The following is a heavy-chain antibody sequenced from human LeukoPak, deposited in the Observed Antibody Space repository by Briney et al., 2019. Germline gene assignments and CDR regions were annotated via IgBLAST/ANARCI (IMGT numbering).Heavy chain of an antibody. V-gene: IGHV3-30*18. CDR1: GFTFSSYG. J-gene: IGHJ6*02. D-gene: IGHD3-3*01. CDR3: AKALGGITIFGVVIPSYYYYGMDV. CDR2: ISYDGSNK. Sequence: GRSLRLSCAASGFTFSSYGMHWVRQAPGKGLEWVAVISYDGSNKYYADSVKGRFTISRDNSKNTLCLQMNSLRAEDTAVYYCAKALGGITIFGVVIPSYYYYGMDVWGQGTTVTVSS.